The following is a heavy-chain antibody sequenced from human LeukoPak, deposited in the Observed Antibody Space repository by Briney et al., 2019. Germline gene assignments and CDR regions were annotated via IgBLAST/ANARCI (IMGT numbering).Heavy chain of an antibody. CDR3: ARDYSGSYTH. J-gene: IGHJ4*02. CDR1: GYSFTDYY. D-gene: IGHD1-26*01. V-gene: IGHV1-2*06. Sequence: GSVKVSCKASGYSFTDYYIHWVRRAPGQGLEWVGLIHPNSGDTFYAQKFRGRVTMTRDTSINTAYMELDRLTSDDTAVYYCARDYSGSYTHWAQGTLVTVSS. CDR2: IHPNSGDT.